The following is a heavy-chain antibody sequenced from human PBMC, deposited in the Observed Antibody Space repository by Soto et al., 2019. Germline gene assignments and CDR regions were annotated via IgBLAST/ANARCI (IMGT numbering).Heavy chain of an antibody. CDR2: INHSGST. V-gene: IGHV4-34*01. J-gene: IGHJ4*02. CDR3: GRGNNGDFSDY. Sequence: SETLSLTCAVYGGCFSGYYWSWIRQPPGKGLEWIGEINHSGSTNYNPSLKSRVTISVDTSKNQFSLKLSSVTAADTAVYYCGRGNNGDFSDYWGQGTLVTVSS. CDR1: GGCFSGYY. D-gene: IGHD4-17*01.